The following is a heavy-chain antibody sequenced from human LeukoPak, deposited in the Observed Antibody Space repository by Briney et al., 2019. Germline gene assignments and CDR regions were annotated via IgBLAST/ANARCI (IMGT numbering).Heavy chain of an antibody. D-gene: IGHD1-26*01. CDR2: INHSGST. J-gene: IGHJ3*02. CDR3: ASGSYRDAFDI. Sequence: SETLSLTCAVYGGSFSGYYWSWIRQPPGKGLEWIGEINHSGSTNYNPSLKSRVTISVDTSKNQFSLKLSSVTAADTAVYYCASGSYRDAFDIWGQGTVVTVSS. V-gene: IGHV4-34*01. CDR1: GGSFSGYY.